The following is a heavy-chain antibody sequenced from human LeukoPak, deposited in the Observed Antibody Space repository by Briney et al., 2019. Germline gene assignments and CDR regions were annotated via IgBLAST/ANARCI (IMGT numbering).Heavy chain of an antibody. Sequence: GRSLRLSCAASGFTFSSYGMHWVRQAPGKGLEWVAVISYDGSNKYYADSVKGRFTISRDNSKNTLYLQMNSLRAEDTAVYYCASETVWSGYSDYWGQGTLVTVSS. CDR3: ASETVWSGYSDY. J-gene: IGHJ4*02. CDR2: ISYDGSNK. CDR1: GFTFSSYG. D-gene: IGHD3-3*01. V-gene: IGHV3-30*03.